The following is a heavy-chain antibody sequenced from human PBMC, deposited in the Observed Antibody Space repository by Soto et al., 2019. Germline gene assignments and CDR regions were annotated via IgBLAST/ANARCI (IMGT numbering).Heavy chain of an antibody. D-gene: IGHD5-12*01. V-gene: IGHV1-69*13. CDR2: IIPIIGTA. Sequence: GASVKVSCKASGGTFSSYAISWVRQAPGRGLAWMRGIIPIIGTANYAQKCQSRDANTADEATIAAYRQLSSMRTEDTAGYYWARRDSSYDCEIHFDYWGQATLVTVSS. CDR3: ARRDSSYDCEIHFDY. CDR1: GGTFSSYA. J-gene: IGHJ4*02.